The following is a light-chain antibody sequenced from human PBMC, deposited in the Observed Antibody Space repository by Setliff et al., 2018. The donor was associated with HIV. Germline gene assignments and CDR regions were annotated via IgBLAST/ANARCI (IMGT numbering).Light chain of an antibody. J-gene: IGLJ1*01. CDR2: EVS. Sequence: QSALAQPPSASGSPGQSVTISCTGTSSDVGGYNYVSWYQQHPGKAPRLMIYEVSKRPSGVPDRFSGSKSGNTASLTVFGLQAEDEADYYCCSYTSSLTYVFGTGTKVTVL. CDR3: CSYTSSLTYV. V-gene: IGLV2-8*01. CDR1: SSDVGGYNY.